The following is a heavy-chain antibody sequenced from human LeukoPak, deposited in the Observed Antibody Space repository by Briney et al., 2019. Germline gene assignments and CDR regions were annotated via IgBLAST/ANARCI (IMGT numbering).Heavy chain of an antibody. Sequence: GGSLRLSCAASGFTFSSFSMNWVRQAPGKGLEWVSSISSSSSYIYYADSVKGRFTISRDNAKNSLYLQMNSLRAEDTAVYYCARVPRYRIAVADVPIWGQGTLVTVSS. CDR2: ISSSSSYI. V-gene: IGHV3-21*01. CDR1: GFTFSSFS. CDR3: ARVPRYRIAVADVPI. J-gene: IGHJ4*02. D-gene: IGHD6-19*01.